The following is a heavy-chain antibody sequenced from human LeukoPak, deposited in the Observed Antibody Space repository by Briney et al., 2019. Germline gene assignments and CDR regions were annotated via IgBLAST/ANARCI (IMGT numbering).Heavy chain of an antibody. CDR2: INHSGST. CDR1: GGSFSGYY. D-gene: IGHD6-19*01. Sequence: SETLSLTCAVYGGSFSGYYWSWIRQPPGKGLEWIGEINHSGSTNYNPSLKSRVTISVDTSKNQFSLKLSSVTAADTAVYYCARQRNKWLAIGLVDYWGQGTLVTVSS. J-gene: IGHJ4*02. CDR3: ARQRNKWLAIGLVDY. V-gene: IGHV4-34*01.